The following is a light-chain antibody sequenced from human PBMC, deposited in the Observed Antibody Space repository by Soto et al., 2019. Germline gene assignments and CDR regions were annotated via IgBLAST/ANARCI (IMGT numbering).Light chain of an antibody. Sequence: QSVLTQPPSASGTPGQRVTISCSGSSSNIGRNTVNWYQQSPGTAPKVLIYSNNQRPSGVPDRLSGSKSGTSASLAISGLQSEDEADYYCAAWDDSLNAVVFGGGTKVTVL. CDR2: SNN. CDR3: AAWDDSLNAVV. J-gene: IGLJ2*01. CDR1: SSNIGRNT. V-gene: IGLV1-44*01.